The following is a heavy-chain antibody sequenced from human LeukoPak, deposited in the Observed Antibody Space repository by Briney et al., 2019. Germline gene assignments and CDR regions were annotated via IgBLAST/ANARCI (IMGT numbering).Heavy chain of an antibody. CDR2: MNPNSGNT. J-gene: IGHJ4*02. D-gene: IGHD5-24*01. V-gene: IGHV1-8*03. CDR3: ARVGRDGYNYYFDY. Sequence: VASVKVSCKASGYTFTSYDINWVRQATGQGLEWMGWMNPNSGNTGYAQKFQGRVTITRNTSISTAYMVLSSLRSEDTAVYYCARVGRDGYNYYFDYWGQGTLVTVSS. CDR1: GYTFTSYD.